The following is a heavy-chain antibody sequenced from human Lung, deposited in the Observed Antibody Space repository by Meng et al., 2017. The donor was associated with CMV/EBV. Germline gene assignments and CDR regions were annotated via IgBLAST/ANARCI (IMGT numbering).Heavy chain of an antibody. D-gene: IGHD1-26*01. V-gene: IGHV3-7*03. J-gene: IGHJ4*02. Sequence: GEXXRISCAASGFTTNSHWMNWVRQAPGKGLEWVANINPDGSEKCYVDSVKGRFTISRDSAKNSVFLQMNSLRDDDTAVYYCVRTLSGSENFWGKGTLVTVSS. CDR1: GFTTNSHW. CDR2: INPDGSEK. CDR3: VRTLSGSENF.